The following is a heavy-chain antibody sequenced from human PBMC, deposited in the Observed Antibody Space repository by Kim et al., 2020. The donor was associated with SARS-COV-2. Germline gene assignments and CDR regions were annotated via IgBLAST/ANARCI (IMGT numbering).Heavy chain of an antibody. CDR3: ARVIAAAGIGAFDI. Sequence: AVSVKRRITIHPDTSKNQFSLQLNSVTPEDTAVYYCARVIAAAGIGAFDIWGQGTMVTVSS. D-gene: IGHD6-13*01. V-gene: IGHV6-1*01. J-gene: IGHJ3*02.